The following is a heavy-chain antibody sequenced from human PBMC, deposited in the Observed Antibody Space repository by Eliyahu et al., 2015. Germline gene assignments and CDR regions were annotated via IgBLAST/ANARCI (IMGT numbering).Heavy chain of an antibody. Sequence: QVQLVQSGTEVKKPGASVKVSCKASGYTFIDYFIHWVRQAPGQRAEWVGWVNPKSGDTNYAQKFQGRVTMTRDTSTSTAYMDLTRLRSDDTALYYCARDGLWSNNWFHPWGQGTLVTVSS. CDR1: GYTFIDYF. V-gene: IGHV1-2*02. D-gene: IGHD3-3*01. CDR3: ARDGLWSNNWFHP. J-gene: IGHJ5*02. CDR2: VNPKSGDT.